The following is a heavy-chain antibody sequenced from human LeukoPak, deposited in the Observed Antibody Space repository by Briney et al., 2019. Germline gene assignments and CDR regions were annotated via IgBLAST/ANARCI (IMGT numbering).Heavy chain of an antibody. CDR3: ARAHKGAYSSGWYPYFDY. CDR1: GGSISSSNW. CDR2: IYHSGST. D-gene: IGHD6-19*01. V-gene: IGHV4-4*02. J-gene: IGHJ4*02. Sequence: SETLSLTCAVSGGSISSSNWWSWVRQPPGKGLEWIGEIYHSGSTNYNPSLKSRVTISVDKSKNQFSLKLSSVTAADTAVYYCARAHKGAYSSGWYPYFDYWGQGTLVTVSS.